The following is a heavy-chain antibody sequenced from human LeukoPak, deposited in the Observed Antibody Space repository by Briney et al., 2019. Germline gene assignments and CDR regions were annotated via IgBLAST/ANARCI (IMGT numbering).Heavy chain of an antibody. Sequence: ASVKVSCEAFGFTLTAYYVRWFRQAPGQGLEWLGWINPTTGHTKNAEKLQGRVTMTRDTPITTVYMELNRLRSDDTATYYCARGGSGMVDLWGQGTLVSVSS. V-gene: IGHV1-2*02. CDR2: INPTTGHT. CDR1: GFTLTAYY. J-gene: IGHJ5*02. D-gene: IGHD3-10*01. CDR3: ARGGSGMVDL.